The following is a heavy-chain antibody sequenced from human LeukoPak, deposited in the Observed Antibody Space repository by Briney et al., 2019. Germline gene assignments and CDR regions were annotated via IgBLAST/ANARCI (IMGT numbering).Heavy chain of an antibody. D-gene: IGHD6-13*01. J-gene: IGHJ4*02. CDR2: IYSSGST. CDR3: ARERYSSSWYIDY. CDR1: GVSISGYY. Sequence: SETLSLTCTVSGVSISGYYWSWIRQPPGKGLERIGYIYSSGSTNYSPSLESRVTISVDTPKNQFSLKLSSVTAADTAVYYCARERYSSSWYIDYWGQGTLVTISS. V-gene: IGHV4-59*13.